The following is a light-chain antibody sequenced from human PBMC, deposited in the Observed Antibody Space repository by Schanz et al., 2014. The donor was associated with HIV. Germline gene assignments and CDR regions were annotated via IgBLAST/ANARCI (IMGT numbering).Light chain of an antibody. J-gene: IGLJ2*01. Sequence: QSALTQPPSASGSPGQSVTISCTGTSSDVGGYKYVSWYQQHPGKAPKLMIYDVSKRPSGIPNRFSGSKSGNTASLTVSGLQADDEADYYCSSSAGNNKLLFGGGTKLTVL. V-gene: IGLV2-8*01. CDR1: SSDVGGYKY. CDR2: DVS. CDR3: SSSAGNNKLL.